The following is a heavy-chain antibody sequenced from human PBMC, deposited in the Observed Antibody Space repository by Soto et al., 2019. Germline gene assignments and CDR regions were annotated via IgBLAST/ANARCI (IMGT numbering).Heavy chain of an antibody. CDR2: FSRTSDSL. V-gene: IGHV3-21*01. Sequence: EVQLVQSGGGLVKPGGSLTLSCAASGFTFSDNSVNWVRQAPGKGLEWVSSFSRTSDSLYYADSVKGRFTISRDNAQKSVDLQMNRLGAEETAIYYCARDLSDHIAFDYWGQGALVTVSS. CDR1: GFTFSDNS. D-gene: IGHD2-21*01. CDR3: ARDLSDHIAFDY. J-gene: IGHJ4*02.